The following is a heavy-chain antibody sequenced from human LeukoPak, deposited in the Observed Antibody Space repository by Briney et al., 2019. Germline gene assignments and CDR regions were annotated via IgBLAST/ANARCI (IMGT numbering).Heavy chain of an antibody. CDR3: ARVRGKWLHNQPLDY. D-gene: IGHD5-24*01. V-gene: IGHV4-34*01. J-gene: IGHJ4*02. CDR2: INHSGSA. Sequence: SETLSLTCAVYGGSFSGYYWSWIRQPPGKGLEWIGEINHSGSANYNPSLKSRVTISVDTSKNQFSLKLSSVTAADTAVYYCARVRGKWLHNQPLDYWGQGTLVTVSS. CDR1: GGSFSGYY.